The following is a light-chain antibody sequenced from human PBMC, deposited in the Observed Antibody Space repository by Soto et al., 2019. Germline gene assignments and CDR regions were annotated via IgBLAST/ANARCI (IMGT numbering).Light chain of an antibody. CDR3: SSYTSVNLYV. Sequence: QSALTQPASVSGSPGQSISISCTGTRSDVGGYKHVSWYQQHPGKVPRLIIFDVSSRPSGVSHRSSGSKSGDTASLTISGLQAEDEADYYCSSYTSVNLYVFGTGTKATVL. CDR1: RSDVGGYKH. V-gene: IGLV2-14*03. J-gene: IGLJ1*01. CDR2: DVS.